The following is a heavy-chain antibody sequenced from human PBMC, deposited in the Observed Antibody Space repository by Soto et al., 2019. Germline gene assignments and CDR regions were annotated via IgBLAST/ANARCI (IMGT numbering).Heavy chain of an antibody. CDR2: IYYSGST. Sequence: SETLSLTCTVSGGSISSYYWSWIRQPPGKGLEWIGYIYYSGSTNYNPSLESRVTISVDTSKNQFSLKLSSVTAADTAVYYCARLTTTVTTNWFDPWGQGTLVTVSS. CDR3: ARLTTTVTTNWFDP. D-gene: IGHD4-17*01. V-gene: IGHV4-59*01. J-gene: IGHJ5*02. CDR1: GGSISSYY.